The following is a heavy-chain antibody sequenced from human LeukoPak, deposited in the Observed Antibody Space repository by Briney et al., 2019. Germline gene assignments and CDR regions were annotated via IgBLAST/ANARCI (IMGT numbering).Heavy chain of an antibody. D-gene: IGHD3-22*01. J-gene: IGHJ5*02. CDR2: MNPNSGNT. CDR3: ARVDYYDRSGTNWFDP. V-gene: IGHV1-8*03. Sequence: ASVKVSCKASGYTFINHDINWVRRATGQGLEWMGWMNPNSGNTGYAQKFQGRVTFTRNTSISTAYMELSSLRSEDTAVYYCARVDYYDRSGTNWFDPWGQGTLVTVSS. CDR1: GYTFINHD.